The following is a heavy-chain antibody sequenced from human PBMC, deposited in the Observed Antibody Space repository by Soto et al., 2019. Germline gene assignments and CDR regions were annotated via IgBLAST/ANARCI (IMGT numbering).Heavy chain of an antibody. V-gene: IGHV3-23*01. J-gene: IGHJ4*02. Sequence: GGSLRLSCAASGFTFSSYAMSWVRQAPGKGLEWVSGISGSGGSTYYADSVKGRFTISRDNSKSMLYLQMNSLRAEDTAVYYCARDRSVYGDYASHDYWGQGTLVTVSS. CDR2: ISGSGGST. CDR1: GFTFSSYA. D-gene: IGHD4-17*01. CDR3: ARDRSVYGDYASHDY.